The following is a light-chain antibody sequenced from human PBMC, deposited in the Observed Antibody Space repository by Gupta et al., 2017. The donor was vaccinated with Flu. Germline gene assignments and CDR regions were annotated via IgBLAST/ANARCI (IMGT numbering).Light chain of an antibody. J-gene: IGKJ2*01. CDR1: HDIINH. Sequence: PSSLSASEGDRVTITCQASHDIINHLTWLKQRPGRAPELLIYDASILEKGVPSRFSGIGSGTDFTFTISSLQPEDIATYYCQQYESLPHTFGQGTRL. V-gene: IGKV1-33*01. CDR3: QQYESLPHT. CDR2: DAS.